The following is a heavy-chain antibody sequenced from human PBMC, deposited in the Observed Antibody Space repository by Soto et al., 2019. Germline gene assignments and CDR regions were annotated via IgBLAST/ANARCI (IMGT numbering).Heavy chain of an antibody. V-gene: IGHV3-30-3*01. CDR3: ARDRAWRFLEWYFDY. J-gene: IGHJ4*02. Sequence: QVHLVESGGGVVQPGRSLRLSCAASEFSFSNYAMHWVRQAPGKGLEWVAIISYDGSNEYYADSVKGRFTISRDNSKNTLYLQMNSLRVEDTAVYYCARDRAWRFLEWYFDYWGQGTLVTVSS. CDR1: EFSFSNYA. D-gene: IGHD3-3*01. CDR2: ISYDGSNE.